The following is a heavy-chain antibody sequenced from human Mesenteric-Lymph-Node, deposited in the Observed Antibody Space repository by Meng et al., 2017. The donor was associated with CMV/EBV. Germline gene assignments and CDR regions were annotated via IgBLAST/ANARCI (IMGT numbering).Heavy chain of an antibody. D-gene: IGHD1-26*01. CDR3: ARDQAGADYYYYGMDV. CDR2: ISSGSSST. V-gene: IGHV3-48*04. Sequence: GESLKISCAASGFTFSSHNMNWVRQAPGKGPEWVSYISSGSSSTYYADSVRGRFTISRDNAKNSLYLQMSSLRAEDSAVYYCARDQAGADYYYYGMDVWGQGTTVTVSS. J-gene: IGHJ6*02. CDR1: GFTFSSHN.